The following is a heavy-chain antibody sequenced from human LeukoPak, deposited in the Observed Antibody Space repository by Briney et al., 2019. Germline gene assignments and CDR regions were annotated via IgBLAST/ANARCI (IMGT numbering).Heavy chain of an antibody. V-gene: IGHV3-74*01. CDR3: ARGGYNHAFDL. D-gene: IGHD5-24*01. J-gene: IGHJ3*01. Sequence: GGSLRLSCTASGFTFSNYWIHWVRQPPGKGLVWVSRINNDGGGTIYADSVRGRFTISRDNAKNMLYLQMDSLGVEDTALYYCARGGYNHAFDLWGQGTGVTVSS. CDR1: GFTFSNYW. CDR2: INNDGGGT.